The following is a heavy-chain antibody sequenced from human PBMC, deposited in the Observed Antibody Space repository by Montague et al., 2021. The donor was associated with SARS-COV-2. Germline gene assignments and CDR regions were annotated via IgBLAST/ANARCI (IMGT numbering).Heavy chain of an antibody. Sequence: TLSLTCTVSGGSISSGGYYWSWIRQHPGKGLERIGYIYYSGSTYYNPSLKSRVTISVDTSKNQFSLKLSSVTAADTAVYYCAREPRMGQLLSIYYYGMDVWGQGTTVTVSS. D-gene: IGHD2-2*01. CDR1: GGSISSGGYY. CDR3: AREPRMGQLLSIYYYGMDV. J-gene: IGHJ6*02. CDR2: IYYSGST. V-gene: IGHV4-31*03.